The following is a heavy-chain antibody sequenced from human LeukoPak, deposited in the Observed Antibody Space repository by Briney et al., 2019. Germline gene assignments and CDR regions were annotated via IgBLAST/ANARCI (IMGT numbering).Heavy chain of an antibody. CDR1: GGSISSYY. Sequence: SETLSLTCTVSGGSISSYYWSWIRQPPGKGLEWIGYIYYSGSTNYNPSLKSRVTISVDTSKNQFSLKLSSVTAADTAVYYCARGSQYYYHSSGYYSHDYWGQGTLVTVSS. J-gene: IGHJ4*02. CDR3: ARGSQYYYHSSGYYSHDY. CDR2: IYYSGST. V-gene: IGHV4-59*12. D-gene: IGHD3-22*01.